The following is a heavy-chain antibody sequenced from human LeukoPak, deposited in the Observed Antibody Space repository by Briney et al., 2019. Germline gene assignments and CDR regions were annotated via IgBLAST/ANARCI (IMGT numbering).Heavy chain of an antibody. Sequence: PSETLSLTCAVYGGSFSGYYWSWIRQTPGKGLEWIGEINHSGSTNYNPSLKSRVTISVDTSKNQFSLKLSSVTAADTAVCYCARSTTRYSSGWYPDAFDIWGQGTMVTVSS. J-gene: IGHJ3*02. V-gene: IGHV4-34*01. CDR2: INHSGST. D-gene: IGHD6-19*01. CDR3: ARSTTRYSSGWYPDAFDI. CDR1: GGSFSGYY.